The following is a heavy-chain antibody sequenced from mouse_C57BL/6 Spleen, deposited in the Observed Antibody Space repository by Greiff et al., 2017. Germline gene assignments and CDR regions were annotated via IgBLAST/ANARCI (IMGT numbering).Heavy chain of an antibody. D-gene: IGHD1-1*01. Sequence: EVKLMESGPVLVKPGASVKMSCKASGYTFTDYYMNWVKQSHGKSLEWIGVINPYNGGTSYNQKFKGKATLTVDKSSSTAYMELNSLTSEDSAVYYWAREFITTVVGGGYFDYRGQGTTLTGSS. V-gene: IGHV1-19*01. CDR1: GYTFTDYY. J-gene: IGHJ2*01. CDR3: AREFITTVVGGGYFDY. CDR2: INPYNGGT.